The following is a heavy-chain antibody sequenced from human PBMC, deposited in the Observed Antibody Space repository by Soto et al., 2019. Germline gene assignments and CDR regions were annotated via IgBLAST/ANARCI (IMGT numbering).Heavy chain of an antibody. Sequence: GGSLRLSCAASGFTFISYAMSWVLQAPGKGLEWVSSVSGGGGTTYYADSVKGRFTISRDNSKNTLYLQMNSLTAEDTAVYYCAKSSSSWFYWLDPWGQGTLVTVSS. CDR2: VSGGGGTT. V-gene: IGHV3-23*01. CDR3: AKSSSSWFYWLDP. CDR1: GFTFISYA. D-gene: IGHD6-13*01. J-gene: IGHJ5*02.